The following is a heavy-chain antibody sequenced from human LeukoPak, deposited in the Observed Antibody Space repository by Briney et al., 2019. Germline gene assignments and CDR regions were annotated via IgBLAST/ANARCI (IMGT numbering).Heavy chain of an antibody. J-gene: IGHJ4*02. CDR3: ARVALNGAARTFDY. Sequence: PSETLSLTCAVSGGSISSSNWWSWVRQPPGQGLEWIGEIYHSGSTNYNPSLKSRVTISVDKSKNQFSLKLSSVTAADTAVYYYARVALNGAARTFDYWGQGTLVTVSS. CDR1: GGSISSSNW. V-gene: IGHV4-4*02. CDR2: IYHSGST. D-gene: IGHD6-6*01.